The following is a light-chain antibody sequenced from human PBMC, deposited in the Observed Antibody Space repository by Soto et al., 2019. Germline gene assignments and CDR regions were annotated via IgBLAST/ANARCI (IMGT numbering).Light chain of an antibody. V-gene: IGKV1-5*03. CDR3: QHYNSYSEA. Sequence: EIKVTQCPSTLSGYDGDKVTNSYRASQTISSWLAWYQQKPGKAPKLLIYKASTLKSGVPSRFSGSGSGTEFTLTISSLQPDDFATYYCQHYNSYSEAFGQGTKVDI. CDR2: KAS. J-gene: IGKJ1*01. CDR1: QTISSW.